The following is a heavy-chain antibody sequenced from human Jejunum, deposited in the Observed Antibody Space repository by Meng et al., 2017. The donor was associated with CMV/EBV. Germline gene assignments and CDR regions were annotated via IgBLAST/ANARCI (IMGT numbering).Heavy chain of an antibody. Sequence: QTSLKDSGTTLVKPPQTCTLTCTFSGFSLSTSEVGVGWIRQPPGKALEWLAVIYWDDDKRYSPSLKSRLTITKDTSKNQVVLTLTNMDPVDTATYYCALFTRSWFDPWGQGTLVTVSS. CDR2: IYWDDDK. CDR3: ALFTRSWFDP. D-gene: IGHD2-2*01. J-gene: IGHJ5*02. V-gene: IGHV2-5*02. CDR1: GFSLSTSEVG.